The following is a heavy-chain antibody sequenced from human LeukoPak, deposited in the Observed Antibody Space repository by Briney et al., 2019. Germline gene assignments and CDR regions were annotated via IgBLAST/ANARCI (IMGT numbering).Heavy chain of an antibody. D-gene: IGHD3-3*01. V-gene: IGHV4-59*01. CDR2: IYYSGST. CDR1: GGSINSYY. Sequence: SETLSLTCVVSGGSINSYYWSWVRQPPGKGLEWIGYIYYSGSTNYNPSLKSRVTISVDTSKNQFSLKLSSVTAADTAVYYCARGNDFWSGYYEYYYYMDVWGKGTTVTVSS. J-gene: IGHJ6*03. CDR3: ARGNDFWSGYYEYYYYMDV.